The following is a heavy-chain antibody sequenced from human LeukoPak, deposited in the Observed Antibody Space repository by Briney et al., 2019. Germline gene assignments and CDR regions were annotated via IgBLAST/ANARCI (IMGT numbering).Heavy chain of an antibody. CDR2: ISSSGTTI. CDR3: ARVWGLAVAGGEIEY. Sequence: DGSLRLSCAASGFTFSSYSMNWVRQAPGKGLEWVSYISSSGTTIYYADSVKGRFTISRDNAKNSLYLQMNSLRDEDTAVYYCARVWGLAVAGGEIEYWGQGTLVTVSS. J-gene: IGHJ4*02. D-gene: IGHD6-13*01. V-gene: IGHV3-48*02. CDR1: GFTFSSYS.